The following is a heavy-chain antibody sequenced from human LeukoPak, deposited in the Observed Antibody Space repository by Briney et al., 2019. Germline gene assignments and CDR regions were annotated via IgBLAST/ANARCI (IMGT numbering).Heavy chain of an antibody. Sequence: ASVKVSCKASGYTFTGYYMHWVRQAPGQGLEWMGWMNPNSGNTGYAQKFQGRVTMTRNTSISTAYMELSSLRSEDTAVYYCARALEESYYNSNWFDPWGQGTLVTVSS. CDR2: MNPNSGNT. V-gene: IGHV1-8*02. D-gene: IGHD3-10*01. CDR3: ARALEESYYNSNWFDP. CDR1: GYTFTGYY. J-gene: IGHJ5*02.